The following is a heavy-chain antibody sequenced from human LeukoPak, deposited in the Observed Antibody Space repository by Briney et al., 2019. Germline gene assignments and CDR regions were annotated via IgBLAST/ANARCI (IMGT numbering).Heavy chain of an antibody. CDR3: VRQPYLSGAYYFDY. J-gene: IGHJ4*02. V-gene: IGHV4-31*03. CDR2: IYYSGST. CDR1: GGSISSGGYY. D-gene: IGHD2-15*01. Sequence: SETLSLTCTVSGGSISSGGYYWSWIRQHPGKGLEWIGYIYYSGSTYYNPSLKSRVTISVDTSKNQFSLKLSSVTAADTAVYYCVRQPYLSGAYYFDYWGQGTLVTVSS.